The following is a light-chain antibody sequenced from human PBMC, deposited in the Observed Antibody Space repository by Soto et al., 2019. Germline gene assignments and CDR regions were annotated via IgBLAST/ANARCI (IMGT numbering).Light chain of an antibody. J-gene: IGLJ1*01. CDR1: SSDLGNYNY. Sequence: QSLLTQPASVSGSPGQSITISCTGTSSDLGNYNYVSWYQQHPGTAPKLILYEVTNRPSGVSDRFSGSKSGNTASLSISGLQTEDEADYYCGSYTSTTYVFGTGTKVTVL. CDR3: GSYTSTTYV. V-gene: IGLV2-14*01. CDR2: EVT.